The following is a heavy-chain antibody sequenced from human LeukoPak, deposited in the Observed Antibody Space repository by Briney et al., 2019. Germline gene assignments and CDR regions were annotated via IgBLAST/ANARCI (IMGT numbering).Heavy chain of an antibody. D-gene: IGHD4-17*01. J-gene: IGHJ4*02. CDR3: ARDYTDGVRDILYYFYY. CDR2: INPSGGST. Sequence: ASVKVSFKASGYTFTSYYIHWVRHAPGQGLEWMGIINPSGGSTSYAQKFQGRVTMTRDTSTSTVYMELSSLRSEDTAVYYCARDYTDGVRDILYYFYYWGQGTLVSVSS. V-gene: IGHV1-46*01. CDR1: GYTFTSYY.